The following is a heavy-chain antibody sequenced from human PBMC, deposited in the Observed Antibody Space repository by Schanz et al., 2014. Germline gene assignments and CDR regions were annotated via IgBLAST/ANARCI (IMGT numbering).Heavy chain of an antibody. CDR3: LAPDYGMDV. CDR2: IKRDGSEK. J-gene: IGHJ6*02. CDR1: GFTFSGFW. Sequence: EVQLAESGGGLVQPGGSLRLSCAASGFTFSGFWMTWVRQAPGKGLEWVANIKRDGSEKNYLDSVKGRFTISRDNTKNSLFLQMNSLRAEDTSVDYCLAPDYGMDVWGQGTTVTVSS. V-gene: IGHV3-7*01.